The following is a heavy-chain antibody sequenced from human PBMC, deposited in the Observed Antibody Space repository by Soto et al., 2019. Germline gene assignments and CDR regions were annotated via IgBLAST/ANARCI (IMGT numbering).Heavy chain of an antibody. D-gene: IGHD6-19*01. Sequence: SCPTLVNPTETLTLTCTFSGFSRSNARMGVSWIRQPPGKALERLAHIFSNDEKSYSTSLKSRLTISKDTPKSQVVLTMTNMDPVDTATYYCARIRRDSSGWYPNRYYYYGMDVWGQGTTVTV. CDR1: GFSRSNARMG. CDR3: ARIRRDSSGWYPNRYYYYGMDV. V-gene: IGHV2-26*01. J-gene: IGHJ6*02. CDR2: IFSNDEK.